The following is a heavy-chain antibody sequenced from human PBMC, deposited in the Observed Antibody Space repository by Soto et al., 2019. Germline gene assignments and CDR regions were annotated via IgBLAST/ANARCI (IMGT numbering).Heavy chain of an antibody. CDR3: VKVYWTLTGTTYDYFDY. Sequence: GGSLRLSCAASGFTFSTYAMSWVRQAPGKGLEWVSVISASGDITYSADSVKGRFTIPRDNSKNTLYLQMNSLRAEDTAVYYCVKVYWTLTGTTYDYFDYWGQGSLVTVYS. V-gene: IGHV3-23*01. D-gene: IGHD1-7*01. CDR2: ISASGDIT. CDR1: GFTFSTYA. J-gene: IGHJ4*02.